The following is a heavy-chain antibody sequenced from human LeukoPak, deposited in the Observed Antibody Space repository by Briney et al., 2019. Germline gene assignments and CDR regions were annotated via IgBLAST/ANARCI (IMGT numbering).Heavy chain of an antibody. V-gene: IGHV3-21*01. D-gene: IGHD6-13*01. J-gene: IGHJ4*02. CDR3: AREMVAAAGTD. CDR1: GFTFSSYW. Sequence: GGSLRLSCAASGFTFSSYWMSRVRQAPGKGLEWVSSISSSSSYIYYADSVKGRFTISRDNAKNSLYLQMNSLRAEDTAVYYCAREMVAAAGTDWGQGTLVTVSS. CDR2: ISSSSSYI.